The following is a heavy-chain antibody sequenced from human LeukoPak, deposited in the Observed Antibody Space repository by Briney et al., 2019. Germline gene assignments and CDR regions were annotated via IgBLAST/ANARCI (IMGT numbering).Heavy chain of an antibody. CDR3: ARASYYDSSGYYPN. CDR1: GGSFSGYY. V-gene: IGHV4-34*01. J-gene: IGHJ4*02. CDR2: INHSGST. D-gene: IGHD3-22*01. Sequence: SETLSLTCAVYGGSFSGYYWSWIRQPPGKGLEWIGEINHSGSTNYNPSLKSRVTISVDTSKNQFSLKLSSVTAADTAVYYCARASYYDSSGYYPNWGQGTLVTVSS.